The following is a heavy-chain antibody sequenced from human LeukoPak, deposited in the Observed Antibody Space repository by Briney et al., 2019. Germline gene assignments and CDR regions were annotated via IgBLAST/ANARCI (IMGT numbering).Heavy chain of an antibody. V-gene: IGHV3-48*04. J-gene: IGHJ6*03. D-gene: IGHD2-2*01. CDR3: ARVYCSSTSCRYYYMDV. CDR1: GFTFSSYS. CDR2: ISSSSSTI. Sequence: PGGSLRLSCAASGFTFSSYSMNWVRQAPGKGLEWVSYISSSSSTIYYADSVKGRFTISRDNAKNSLYLQMNSLRAEDTAVYYCARVYCSSTSCRYYYMDVWGKGTTVTVSS.